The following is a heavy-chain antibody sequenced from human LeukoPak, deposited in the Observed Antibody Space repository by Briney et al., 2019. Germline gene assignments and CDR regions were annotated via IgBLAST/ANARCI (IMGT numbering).Heavy chain of an antibody. CDR1: GFTFRTYG. CDR2: INSNSDTV. Sequence: GGSLRLSCAASGFTFRTYGMNWVRQAPGKGLEWISYINSNSDTVHYSNSVEGRFTISRDNAKNSLYLQMNSRRAENTAMYYCARDTRGESDYWGHGTLVTVSS. J-gene: IGHJ4*01. CDR3: ARDTRGESDY. D-gene: IGHD2-2*01. V-gene: IGHV3-48*04.